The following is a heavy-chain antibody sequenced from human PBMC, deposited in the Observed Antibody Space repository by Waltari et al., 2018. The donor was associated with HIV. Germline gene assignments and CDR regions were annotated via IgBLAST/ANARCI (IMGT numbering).Heavy chain of an antibody. CDR2: KWYDGSNK. J-gene: IGHJ1*01. CDR3: AAPSGDMGDFQH. CDR1: GFTLSSYG. D-gene: IGHD4-17*01. Sequence: QVQLVESGGGVVQPGRSLRLSCAASGFTLSSYGMPWVRQAPGKGLEWVAVKWYDGSNKYYADSGKGRFTISRDNSKNTLYLQMNSLRAEDTAVYYCAAPSGDMGDFQHWGQGTLVTVSS. V-gene: IGHV3-33*01.